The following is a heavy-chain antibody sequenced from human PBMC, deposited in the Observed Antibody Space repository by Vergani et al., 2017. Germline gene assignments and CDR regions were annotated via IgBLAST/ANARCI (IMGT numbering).Heavy chain of an antibody. V-gene: IGHV3-49*04. J-gene: IGHJ4*02. CDR2: IRNKAYGGTT. Sequence: EVQLVESGGGLVPPGRSLRLSCAASRFSFGDSAMTWVRQAPGKGLEWVAFIRNKAYGGTTEYAASVKGRFTISRDDSKRLAYLQLSGLKTEDTAVYFCSRGRGYSFGYSDYWGQVTLVTVSS. D-gene: IGHD5-18*01. CDR1: RFSFGDSA. CDR3: SRGRGYSFGYSDY.